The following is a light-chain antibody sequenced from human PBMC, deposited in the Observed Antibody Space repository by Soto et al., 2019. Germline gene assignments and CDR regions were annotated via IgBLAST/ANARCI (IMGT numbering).Light chain of an antibody. J-gene: IGKJ2*01. CDR2: GAS. CDR3: QDYGDSPYT. V-gene: IGKV3-20*01. CDR1: QNLYSSY. Sequence: EVVLTQSPGTLSLSPGERATLSCRASQNLYSSYLAWYQQKPGQAPRLLIYGASRRATGIPDRFSASGSGTDFTLTITRLEPEDFAMYYCQDYGDSPYTFGQGTKLEMK.